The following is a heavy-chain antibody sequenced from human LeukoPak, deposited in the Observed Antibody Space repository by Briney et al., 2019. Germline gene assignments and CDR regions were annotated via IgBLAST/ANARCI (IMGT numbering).Heavy chain of an antibody. J-gene: IGHJ6*02. CDR2: ISVSGDFT. Sequence: GGSLRLSCAASGFTFSTYAMSWVRQAPGKGLEWVSGISVSGDFTNYADSVRGRFTISRDNSKNTLHLQMNSLRVEDTAVYYCAKRRRSSGSYYLYDMDVWGQGTTVTVSS. D-gene: IGHD1-26*01. CDR1: GFTFSTYA. V-gene: IGHV3-23*01. CDR3: AKRRRSSGSYYLYDMDV.